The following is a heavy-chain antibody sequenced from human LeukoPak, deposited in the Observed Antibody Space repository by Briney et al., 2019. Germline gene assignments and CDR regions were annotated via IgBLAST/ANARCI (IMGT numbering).Heavy chain of an antibody. CDR2: IYYSGST. Sequence: SGTLSLTCTVSGGSISSYYWSWIRQPPGKGLEWIGYIYYSGSTNYNPSLKSRVTISVDTSKNQFSLKLSSVTAADTAVYYCAIRIPGYSYGYYYYGMDVWGQGTTVTVSS. J-gene: IGHJ6*02. V-gene: IGHV4-59*01. CDR3: AIRIPGYSYGYYYYGMDV. CDR1: GGSISSYY. D-gene: IGHD5-18*01.